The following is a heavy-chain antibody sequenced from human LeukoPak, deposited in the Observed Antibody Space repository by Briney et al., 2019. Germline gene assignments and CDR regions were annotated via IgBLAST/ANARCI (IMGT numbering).Heavy chain of an antibody. J-gene: IGHJ4*02. CDR1: EFTFSSYW. D-gene: IGHD6-13*01. Sequence: GGSLRLSCAASEFTFSSYWMNWVRQAPGKGLEWVVNIKPDGSEKYYVDSVKGRFTISRDNAKNSLYLQMNSLRAEDTAVYYCGGSSWRPYYFDYWGQGTLVTVSS. CDR2: IKPDGSEK. CDR3: GGSSWRPYYFDY. V-gene: IGHV3-7*03.